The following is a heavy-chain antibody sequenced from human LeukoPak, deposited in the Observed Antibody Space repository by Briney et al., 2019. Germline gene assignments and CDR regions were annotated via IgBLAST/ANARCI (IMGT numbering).Heavy chain of an antibody. J-gene: IGHJ4*02. D-gene: IGHD3-10*01. CDR1: GFTFSNYA. CDR2: ISGSGGST. V-gene: IGHV3-23*01. CDR3: AKDLNYYGSESLDY. Sequence: GGSLRLPCAASGFTFSNYAMSWVRQAPGKGLEWVSAISGSGGSTYYADSVKGRFTISRDKSKNTLYLQMNSLRAEDTAVYYCAKDLNYYGSESLDYWGQGALVTVSS.